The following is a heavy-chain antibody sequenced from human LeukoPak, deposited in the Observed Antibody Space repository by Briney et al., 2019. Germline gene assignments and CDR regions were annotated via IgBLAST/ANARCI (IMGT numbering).Heavy chain of an antibody. Sequence: PSETLSLTCTVSGYSISSGYYWGWIRQPPGKGLEWIGNLYHSGSTYYNPSLKSRVTISVDTSKNQFSLKLSSVTAADTAVYYCARPLSYYYDSSGDNAFDIWGQGTMVTVSS. CDR2: LYHSGST. CDR3: ARPLSYYYDSSGDNAFDI. J-gene: IGHJ3*02. CDR1: GYSISSGYY. V-gene: IGHV4-38-2*02. D-gene: IGHD3-22*01.